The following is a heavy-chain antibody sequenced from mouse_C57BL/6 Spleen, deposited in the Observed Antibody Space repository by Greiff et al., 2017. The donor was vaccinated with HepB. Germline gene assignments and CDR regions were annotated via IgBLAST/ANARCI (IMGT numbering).Heavy chain of an antibody. V-gene: IGHV5-4*01. Sequence: EVQLVESGGGLVKPGGSLKLSCAASGFTFSSYAMSWVRQTPEKRLEWVATISDGGSYTYYPDNVKGRFTISRDNAKNNLYLQMSHLKSEDTAMYYCARDWGSDYWGQGTTLTVSS. CDR1: GFTFSSYA. CDR3: ARDWGSDY. J-gene: IGHJ2*01. CDR2: ISDGGSYT.